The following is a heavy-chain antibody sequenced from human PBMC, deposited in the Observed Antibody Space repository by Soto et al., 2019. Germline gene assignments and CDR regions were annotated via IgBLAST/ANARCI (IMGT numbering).Heavy chain of an antibody. CDR3: ARDNYDSSGSLYYYYGMDV. Sequence: ASVKVSCKESGYTFTSYYMHWVRQAPGHGLEWMGIINPSGGSTSYAQKFQGRVTMTRDTSTSTVYMELSSLRSEDTAVYYCARDNYDSSGSLYYYYGMDVWGQGTTVTVSS. CDR1: GYTFTSYY. D-gene: IGHD3-22*01. CDR2: INPSGGST. J-gene: IGHJ6*02. V-gene: IGHV1-46*01.